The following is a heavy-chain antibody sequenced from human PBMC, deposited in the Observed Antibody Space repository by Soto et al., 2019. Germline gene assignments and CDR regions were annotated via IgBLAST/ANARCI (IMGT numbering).Heavy chain of an antibody. J-gene: IGHJ4*02. Sequence: GASVKVSCKASGYTIISYALHWVRQAPGQGLEWMGWINAGKGNTKYSQKFQGRVTITRDTSASTAYMELSSLRSEDTAVYYCAKDRPLDGYNLYYFDYWGQGTLVTVSS. CDR1: GYTIISYA. D-gene: IGHD5-12*01. V-gene: IGHV1-3*01. CDR3: AKDRPLDGYNLYYFDY. CDR2: INAGKGNT.